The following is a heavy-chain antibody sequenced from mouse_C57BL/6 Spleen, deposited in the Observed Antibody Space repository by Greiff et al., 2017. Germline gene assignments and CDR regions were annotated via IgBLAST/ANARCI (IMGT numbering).Heavy chain of an antibody. J-gene: IGHJ2*01. CDR2: IDPENGDT. D-gene: IGHD1-1*01. CDR1: GFNIKDDY. Sequence: VHVKQSGAELVRPGASVKLSCTASGFNIKDDYMHWVKQRPEQGLEWIGWIDPENGDTEYASKFQGKATITADTSSNTAYLQLSSLTSEDTAVYYCTTGTTVVANFDYWGQGTTRTVSS. V-gene: IGHV14-4*01. CDR3: TTGTTVVANFDY.